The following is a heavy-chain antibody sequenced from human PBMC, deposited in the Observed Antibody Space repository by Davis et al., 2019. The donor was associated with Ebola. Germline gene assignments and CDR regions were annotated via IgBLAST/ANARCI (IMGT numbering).Heavy chain of an antibody. Sequence: GESLKISCAASGFTFSGSAMHWVRQASGKRLEWVGRIRSKANSYATAYAASVKGRFTISRDDSKNTAYLQMNSLKTEDTAVYYCTGTYQGFDYWGQGTLVTVSS. CDR2: IRSKANSYAT. CDR3: TGTYQGFDY. J-gene: IGHJ4*02. D-gene: IGHD1-14*01. V-gene: IGHV3-73*01. CDR1: GFTFSGSA.